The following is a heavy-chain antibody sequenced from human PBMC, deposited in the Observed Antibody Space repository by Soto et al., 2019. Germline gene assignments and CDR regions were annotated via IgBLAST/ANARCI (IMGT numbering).Heavy chain of an antibody. CDR1: GGTFSTYI. CDR2: IIPIPDIT. V-gene: IGHV1-69*08. CDR3: ARDRITTRGDAFDL. J-gene: IGHJ3*01. Sequence: QVQLVQSGAEVRKPGSSVKVSCKAPGGTFSTYIISWVRQAPGQGLEWMGRIIPIPDITNYAQKFQGRVTITADRSRSTADMELTSLKSEDTAVYYCARDRITTRGDAFDLWGQGTLVTVSS. D-gene: IGHD3-3*01.